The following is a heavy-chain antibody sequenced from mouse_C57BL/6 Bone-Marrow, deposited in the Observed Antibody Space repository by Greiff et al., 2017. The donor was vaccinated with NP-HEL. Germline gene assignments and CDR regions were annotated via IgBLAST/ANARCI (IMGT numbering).Heavy chain of an antibody. CDR2: IYPRSGNT. V-gene: IGHV1-81*01. CDR1: GYTFTSYG. CDR3: ARGYYGSRYYAMDY. J-gene: IGHJ4*01. D-gene: IGHD1-1*01. Sequence: VNLVESGAELARPGASVKLSCKASGYTFTSYGISWVKQRTGQGLEWIGEIYPRSGNTYYNEKFKGKATLTADKSSSTAYMELRSLTSEDSAVYFCARGYYGSRYYAMDYWGQGTSVTVSS.